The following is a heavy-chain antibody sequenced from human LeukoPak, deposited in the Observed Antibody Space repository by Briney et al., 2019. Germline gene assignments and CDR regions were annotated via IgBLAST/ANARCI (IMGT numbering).Heavy chain of an antibody. Sequence: GGSLRLSCAASGFTFSSSGMHWVRQAPGEGLEWLSAINNRGSSTYYAGSVKDRFTISRDNSENTLYLQMNSLTVDDTAVYFCAKERQTGDYFTSDYWGQGTLVTVSS. CDR3: AKERQTGDYFTSDY. CDR1: GFTFSSSG. J-gene: IGHJ4*02. D-gene: IGHD4-17*01. V-gene: IGHV3-23*01. CDR2: INNRGSST.